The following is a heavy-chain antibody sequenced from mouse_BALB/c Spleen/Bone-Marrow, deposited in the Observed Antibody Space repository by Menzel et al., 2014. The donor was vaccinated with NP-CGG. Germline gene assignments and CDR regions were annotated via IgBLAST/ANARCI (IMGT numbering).Heavy chain of an antibody. Sequence: EVQLQQSGPELVKPGASVKMSCKASGYTFTSNIINWVKQKPGQGPEWTGYINPYNDVTKYNEKLKGKATLTSDMSSNTAYMELSSLTSEDSAVYYCAKAAYYDYDGRAMDYWGQGTSVIVSS. CDR1: GYTFTSNI. D-gene: IGHD2-4*01. CDR2: INPYNDVT. V-gene: IGHV1-14*01. J-gene: IGHJ4*01. CDR3: AKAAYYDYDGRAMDY.